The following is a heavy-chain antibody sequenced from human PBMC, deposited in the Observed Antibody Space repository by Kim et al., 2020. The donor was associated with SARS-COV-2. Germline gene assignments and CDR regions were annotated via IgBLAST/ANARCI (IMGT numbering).Heavy chain of an antibody. CDR2: IYYSGTT. CDR3: ARLPFLYGTTSRYAFDF. Sequence: SETLSLTCTVSGGSISRYYWNWIRQPPGKGLEWIGNIYYSGTTKYNPSLKSRVTISVDASKNQLSLKLSSVTAADTAVYYCARLPFLYGTTSRYAFDFWG. CDR1: GGSISRYY. D-gene: IGHD4-17*01. J-gene: IGHJ3*01. V-gene: IGHV4-59*08.